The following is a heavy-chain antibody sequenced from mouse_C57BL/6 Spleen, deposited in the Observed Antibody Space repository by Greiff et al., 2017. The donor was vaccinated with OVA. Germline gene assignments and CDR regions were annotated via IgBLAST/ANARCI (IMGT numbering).Heavy chain of an antibody. CDR2: INPNNGGT. D-gene: IGHD1-1*01. Sequence: VQLQQSGPELVKPGASVKISCKASGYTFTDYYMNWVKQSHGKSLEWIGDINPNNGGTSYNQKFKGKATLTVDKSSSTAYMELRSLTSEDSAVYYCVGSSYWYFDVWGTGTTVTVSS. CDR1: GYTFTDYY. CDR3: VGSSYWYFDV. V-gene: IGHV1-26*01. J-gene: IGHJ1*03.